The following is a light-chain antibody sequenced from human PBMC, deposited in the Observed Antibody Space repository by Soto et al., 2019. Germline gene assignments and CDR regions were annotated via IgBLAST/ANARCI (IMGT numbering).Light chain of an antibody. Sequence: EIVRTQSPATLSVSPGERATLSCRASQSVSSNLAWYQQKPGQAPRLLIYGASSRATGIPDRFSGSGSGTDFTLTISRLEPEDFAVYYCQQHGASPITFGQGTRLEI. CDR1: QSVSSN. J-gene: IGKJ5*01. V-gene: IGKV3-20*01. CDR3: QQHGASPIT. CDR2: GAS.